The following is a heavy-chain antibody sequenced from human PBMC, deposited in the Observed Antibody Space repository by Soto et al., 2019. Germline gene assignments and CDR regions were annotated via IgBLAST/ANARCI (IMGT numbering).Heavy chain of an antibody. CDR1: GFTFSSYA. CDR2: ISGSGGST. CDR3: AKDQLWFGADGWFDP. J-gene: IGHJ5*02. Sequence: GGSLRLSCAASGFTFSSYAVSWVRQAPGKGLEWVSAISGSGGSTYYADSVKGRFTISRDNSKNTLYLQMNSLRAEDTAVYYCAKDQLWFGADGWFDPWGQGTLVTVSS. D-gene: IGHD3-10*01. V-gene: IGHV3-23*01.